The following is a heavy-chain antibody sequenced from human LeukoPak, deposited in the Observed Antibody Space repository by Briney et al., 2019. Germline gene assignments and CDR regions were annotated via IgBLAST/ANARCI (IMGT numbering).Heavy chain of an antibody. J-gene: IGHJ4*02. CDR1: GYTFTNYG. Sequence: ASVKVSCKASGYTFTNYGISWVRQAPGQGLEWMGWISAYSGNTNYAQNLQGRVTMTTDTSTSTAYMELRSLRSDDTAVYYCARAGGGAAAGTGSYFDYWGQGTLVTVSS. CDR2: ISAYSGNT. CDR3: ARAGGGAAAGTGSYFDY. V-gene: IGHV1-18*01. D-gene: IGHD6-13*01.